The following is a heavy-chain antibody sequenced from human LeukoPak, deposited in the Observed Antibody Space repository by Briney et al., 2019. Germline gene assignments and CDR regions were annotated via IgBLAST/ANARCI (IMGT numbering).Heavy chain of an antibody. D-gene: IGHD3-10*01. CDR1: GGSISSSNW. CDR3: ASNPTLWFGELLLGLPWFDP. Sequence: PSETLSLTCAVSGGSISSSNWWSWVRQPPGKGLEWIGEIYHSGSTNYNPSLKSRVTISVDKSKNQFSLKLSSVTAADTAVYYCASNPTLWFGELLLGLPWFDPWGQGTLVTVSS. CDR2: IYHSGST. V-gene: IGHV4-4*02. J-gene: IGHJ5*02.